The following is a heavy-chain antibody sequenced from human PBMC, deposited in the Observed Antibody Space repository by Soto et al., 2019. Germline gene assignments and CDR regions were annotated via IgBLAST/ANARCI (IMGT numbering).Heavy chain of an antibody. Sequence: LXLSCAASGFTFSSYIMNWVRQAPWKGLEWVSSISSSSSYIYYADSVKGRFTISRDNAKNSLYLQMNSLRAEDTAVYYCARGGRLLWFGESPPEYYFDYWGQGTLVTVS. CDR1: GFTFSSYI. D-gene: IGHD3-10*01. CDR3: ARGGRLLWFGESPPEYYFDY. V-gene: IGHV3-21*01. J-gene: IGHJ4*02. CDR2: ISSSSSYI.